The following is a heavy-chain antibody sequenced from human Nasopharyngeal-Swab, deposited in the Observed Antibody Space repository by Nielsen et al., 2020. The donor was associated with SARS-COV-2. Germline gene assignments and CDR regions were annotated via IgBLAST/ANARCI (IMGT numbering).Heavy chain of an antibody. CDR1: GYTFTSYG. D-gene: IGHD6-13*01. CDR2: ISAYNGNT. J-gene: IGHJ6*02. CDR3: ARELGIAAGTSFYGMDV. Sequence: ASVKVSCKASGYTFTSYGISLVRQAPGQGLEWMGWISAYNGNTNYAQKLQGRVTMTTDTSTSTAYMELRSLRSDDTAVYYCARELGIAAGTSFYGMDVWGQGTTVTVSS. V-gene: IGHV1-18*01.